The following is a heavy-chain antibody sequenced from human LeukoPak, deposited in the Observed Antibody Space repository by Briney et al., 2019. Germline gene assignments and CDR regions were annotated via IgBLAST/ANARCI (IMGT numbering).Heavy chain of an antibody. D-gene: IGHD3-10*01. V-gene: IGHV3-30-3*01. CDR1: GFTFSSYA. Sequence: GGSLRLSCAASGFTFSSYAMHWVRQAPGKGLEWVAVISYDGSNKYYADSVKGRFTISRDNSKNTLYLQMNSLRAEDTAVYYCARGYGSGSSLDYWGQGTLVTVSS. J-gene: IGHJ4*02. CDR3: ARGYGSGSSLDY. CDR2: ISYDGSNK.